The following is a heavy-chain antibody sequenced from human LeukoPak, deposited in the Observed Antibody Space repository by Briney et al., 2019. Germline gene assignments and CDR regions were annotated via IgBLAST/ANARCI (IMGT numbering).Heavy chain of an antibody. D-gene: IGHD3-22*01. CDR2: IISKTAGETT. Sequence: GGSLRLSCAASGFTFSNAWMSWVRQAPGKGLEWVGRIISKTAGETTHYAAPVKGRFTVSRDDSKNTLYLQMSSLKTEDTALYYCTASSGSDAFDIWGQGTMVTVSS. J-gene: IGHJ3*02. CDR1: GFTFSNAW. CDR3: TASSGSDAFDI. V-gene: IGHV3-15*01.